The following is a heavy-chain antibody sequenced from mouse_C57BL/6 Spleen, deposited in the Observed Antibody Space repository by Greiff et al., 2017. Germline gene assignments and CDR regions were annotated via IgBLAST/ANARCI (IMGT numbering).Heavy chain of an antibody. J-gene: IGHJ1*03. CDR3: AGYHWYFDV. CDR1: GYSITRGYY. D-gene: IGHD1-2*01. CDR2: ISYDGSN. V-gene: IGHV3-6*01. Sequence: EVQRVESGPGLVKPSQSLSLTCSVTGYSITRGYYWNWIRQFPGNKLEWMGYISYDGSNNYNPSLKNRISITRDTSKNQFFLKLNSLTTEDTATYYCAGYHWYFDVWGTGTTVTVSS.